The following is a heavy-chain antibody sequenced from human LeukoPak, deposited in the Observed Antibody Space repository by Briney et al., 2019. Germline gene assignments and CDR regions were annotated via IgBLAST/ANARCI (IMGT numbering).Heavy chain of an antibody. V-gene: IGHV1-2*02. CDR2: INPNSGGT. Sequence: GASVKVSCKASGYTFTGYYMHWVRQAPGQGLEWMGWINPNSGGTNYARKFQGRVTMTRDTSISTAYMELSRLRSDDTAVYYCARELRIQLWSRKYYFDYWGQGTLVTVSS. CDR3: ARELRIQLWSRKYYFDY. CDR1: GYTFTGYY. D-gene: IGHD5-18*01. J-gene: IGHJ4*02.